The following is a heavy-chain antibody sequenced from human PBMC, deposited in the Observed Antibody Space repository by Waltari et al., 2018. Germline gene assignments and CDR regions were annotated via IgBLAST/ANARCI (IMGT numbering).Heavy chain of an antibody. CDR3: ARLAYDSSGPDAFDI. J-gene: IGHJ3*02. CDR1: GYSISSGYY. Sequence: QVQLQESGPGLVKPSETPSLTCAVSGYSISSGYYWGWIRQPPGKGLEWIGSIYHSGSTYYNPSLKSRVTISVDTSKNQFSLKLSSVTAADTAVYYCARLAYDSSGPDAFDIWGQGTMVTVSS. D-gene: IGHD3-22*01. CDR2: IYHSGST. V-gene: IGHV4-38-2*01.